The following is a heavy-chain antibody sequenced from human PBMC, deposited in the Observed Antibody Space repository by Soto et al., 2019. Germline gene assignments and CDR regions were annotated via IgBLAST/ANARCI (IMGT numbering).Heavy chain of an antibody. J-gene: IGHJ4*02. CDR1: GGSISSSQW. Sequence: PSETLSLTCVLSGGSISSSQWWSWVRQPPVKGLEWIGEIYHDGSTNYNSFLKSRVTISLDKSKNEFSLKLSSVTAADTAVYYCARESRQYYYDSSGYVDYWGQGTLVTVSS. V-gene: IGHV4-4*02. D-gene: IGHD3-22*01. CDR2: IYHDGST. CDR3: ARESRQYYYDSSGYVDY.